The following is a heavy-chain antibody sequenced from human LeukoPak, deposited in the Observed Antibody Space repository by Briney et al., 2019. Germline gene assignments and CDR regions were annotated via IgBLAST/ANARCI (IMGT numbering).Heavy chain of an antibody. CDR3: ARYTATTVTFDY. J-gene: IGHJ4*02. CDR2: IYYSGST. D-gene: IGHD4-17*01. Sequence: SQTLSHTCTVSGGSISSGDYYWSWIRQPPGKGLEWIGYIYYSGSTYYNPSLKSRVTISVDTSKNQFSLKLSSVTAADTAVYYCARYTATTVTFDYWGQGTLVTVSS. CDR1: GGSISSGDYY. V-gene: IGHV4-30-4*01.